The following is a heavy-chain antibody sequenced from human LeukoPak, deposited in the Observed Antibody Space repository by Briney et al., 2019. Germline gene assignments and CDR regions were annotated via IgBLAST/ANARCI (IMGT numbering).Heavy chain of an antibody. CDR2: ISAYNGNT. J-gene: IGHJ4*02. V-gene: IGHV1-18*01. D-gene: IGHD2-2*01. CDR1: GYTFTSYG. CDR3: VRVGIYCSSTNCYASDFDY. Sequence: ASVKVSCKASGYTFTSYGISWVRQAPGQGLEWMGWISAYNGNTNYAQKLQGRVTMTTDTSTSTAYMELRSLRSDDTAVYYCVRVGIYCSSTNCYASDFDYWGQGTLVTVSS.